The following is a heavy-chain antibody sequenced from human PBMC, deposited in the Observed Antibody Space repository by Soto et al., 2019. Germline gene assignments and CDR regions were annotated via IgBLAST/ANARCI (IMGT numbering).Heavy chain of an antibody. CDR3: VTAPLYYYDSSGYTDY. D-gene: IGHD3-22*01. V-gene: IGHV1-24*01. Sequence: ASVKVSCKVSGYTLTELSMHWVRQAPGKGLEWMGGFDPEDGETIYAQKFQGRVTMTEDTSTDTAYMELSSLRSEDTAVYYCVTAPLYYYDSSGYTDYWGQGTLVTVSS. CDR2: FDPEDGET. CDR1: GYTLTELS. J-gene: IGHJ4*02.